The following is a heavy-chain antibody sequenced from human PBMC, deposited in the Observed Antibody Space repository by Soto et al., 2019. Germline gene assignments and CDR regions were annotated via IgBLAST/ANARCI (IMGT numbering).Heavy chain of an antibody. CDR1: GYTFSSYD. J-gene: IGHJ6*02. CDR3: SRELVLPAVTSAICYRYAVDG. Sequence: VQLVQSGAEVRRPGASVKVSCKAAGYTFSSYDISWVRQAAGQGLEWMGWMNPNSGVTGFAPKFQGRVTMTRNISISTGYLELSRLRSQDTAVYYCSRELVLPAVTSAICYRYAVDGWGQATTV. V-gene: IGHV1-8*01. CDR2: MNPNSGVT. D-gene: IGHD2-8*01.